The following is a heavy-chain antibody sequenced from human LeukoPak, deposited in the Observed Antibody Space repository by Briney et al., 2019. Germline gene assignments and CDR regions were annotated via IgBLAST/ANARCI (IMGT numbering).Heavy chain of an antibody. D-gene: IGHD6-13*01. CDR3: AKVLGFLGSSCPSGY. CDR1: GFTFSSYG. Sequence: GGSLRLSCAASGFTFSSYGMHWVRQAPGKGLEWVAFIRYDGSNKYYADSVKGRFTISRDNSKNTLYLQMNSLRAEDTAVYYCAKVLGFLGSSCPSGYWGQGTLVTVSS. V-gene: IGHV3-30*02. CDR2: IRYDGSNK. J-gene: IGHJ4*02.